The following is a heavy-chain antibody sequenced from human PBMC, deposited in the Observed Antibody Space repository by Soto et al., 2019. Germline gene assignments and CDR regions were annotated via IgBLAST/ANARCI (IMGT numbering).Heavy chain of an antibody. D-gene: IGHD3-16*01. CDR2: ISSDGGKT. CDR3: VKDRWVDF. J-gene: IGHJ4*02. Sequence: GGSLRLSCVASGFTFSNYGLHWVRQAPGKGLEYVSSISSDGGKTYYADSVKGRFTISGDNSKNTLYLQMSSLKTGDTAVYYCVKDRWVDFWGQGTLVTVSS. V-gene: IGHV3-64D*06. CDR1: GFTFSNYG.